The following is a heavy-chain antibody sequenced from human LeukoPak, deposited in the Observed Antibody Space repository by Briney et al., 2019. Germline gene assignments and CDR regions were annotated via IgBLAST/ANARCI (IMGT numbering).Heavy chain of an antibody. CDR2: IRYDGSNK. CDR1: GFTFSSYG. V-gene: IGHV3-30*02. Sequence: PGGSLRLSCAASGFTFSSYGMHWVRQAPGKGLEWVAFIRYDGSNKYYADSVKGRFTISRDNSKNTLYLQMNSLRAEDTAIYYCARALAGDALSVIYWGQGTLVTVSS. J-gene: IGHJ4*02. CDR3: ARALAGDALSVIY. D-gene: IGHD7-27*01.